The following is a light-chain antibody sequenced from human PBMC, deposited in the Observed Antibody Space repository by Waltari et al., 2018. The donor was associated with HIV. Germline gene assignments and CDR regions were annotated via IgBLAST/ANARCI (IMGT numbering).Light chain of an antibody. CDR2: WAS. J-gene: IGKJ2*01. Sequence: DIVMTPSPDSLAVSLGERATIHCKSSQSLLYSSSNKNSLAWYQHKPGQPPELLIYWASTRDSGVPDRFSGSGSGTDFTLTISSLQAEDGAVYYCQQYYSTPYTFGLGTKLEIK. CDR3: QQYYSTPYT. CDR1: QSLLYSSSNKNS. V-gene: IGKV4-1*01.